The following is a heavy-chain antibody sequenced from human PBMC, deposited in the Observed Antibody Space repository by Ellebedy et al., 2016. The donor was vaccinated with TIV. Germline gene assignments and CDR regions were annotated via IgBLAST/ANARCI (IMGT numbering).Heavy chain of an antibody. V-gene: IGHV4-39*07. D-gene: IGHD3-9*01. Sequence: MPSETLSLTCTVSGGSISSSSYYWGWIRQPPGKGLEWIGSIYESGSTYYNPSLTSRVTISLDKSKNQFSLKLTSVTAADTAVYYCTRTSYDIWGQGTLVTVSS. J-gene: IGHJ4*02. CDR2: IYESGST. CDR1: GGSISSSSYY. CDR3: TRTSYDI.